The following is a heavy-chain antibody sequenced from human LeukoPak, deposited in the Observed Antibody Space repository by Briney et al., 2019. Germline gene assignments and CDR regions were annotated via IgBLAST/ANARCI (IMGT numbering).Heavy chain of an antibody. CDR2: IILNGGAT. Sequence: ASVKVSCKTSGFTFTDYYLHWVRQAPGQGLEWMGRIILNGGATNYAQKFQGRVTLTRDTSISTAYMELSRQTSDDTAVYYCATDGGNHNFNYWGQGTLVTVSS. J-gene: IGHJ4*02. CDR3: ATDGGNHNFNY. D-gene: IGHD1-14*01. CDR1: GFTFTDYY. V-gene: IGHV1-2*06.